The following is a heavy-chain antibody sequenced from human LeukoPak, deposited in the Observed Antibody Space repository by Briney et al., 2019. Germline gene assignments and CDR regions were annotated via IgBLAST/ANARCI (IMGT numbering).Heavy chain of an antibody. CDR3: GKDGHCPDSVCPTKIVVTGYVDH. Sequence: GGSLRLSCRACGFNYYLHSMNWLPEAPGKGVEGVSVIRDEGDPTHYEDSVKGRFTISSDNSKNMVFLQMNRLRAEDTAIYYCGKDGHCPDSVCPTKIVVTGYVDHWGQGTLVTVSS. J-gene: IGHJ4*02. D-gene: IGHD3-9*01. V-gene: IGHV3-23*01. CDR2: IRDEGDPT. CDR1: GFNYYLHS.